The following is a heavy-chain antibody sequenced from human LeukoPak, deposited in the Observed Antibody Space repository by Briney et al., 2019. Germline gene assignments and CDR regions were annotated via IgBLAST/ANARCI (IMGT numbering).Heavy chain of an antibody. J-gene: IGHJ3*01. CDR3: AGSSGWRDAFDF. Sequence: KASETLSLTCSVSGGSISISDFYWNWIRQLPGKGLGWIGYTYNSGNTYYNPSFGSRVTISTDTSMNQFFLKSHSVTAADTAVYYCAGSSGWRDAFDFWGRGTMVTVSS. CDR1: GGSISISDFY. V-gene: IGHV4-31*03. D-gene: IGHD6-19*01. CDR2: TYNSGNT.